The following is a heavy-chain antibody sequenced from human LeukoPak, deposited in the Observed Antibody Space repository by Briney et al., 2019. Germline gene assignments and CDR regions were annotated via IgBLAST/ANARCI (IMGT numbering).Heavy chain of an antibody. CDR2: INANSGTT. D-gene: IGHD6-19*01. Sequence: GGSLRLSCTASGFAFSVYAMSWLRQPPGKGLEWVSTINANSGTTSYTASVRGRFTISRDNSKNTLYLQLNTLRADDTATYYCAKPISGGLAVTADWFHPWGQGTLVVVSS. CDR1: GFAFSVYA. CDR3: AKPISGGLAVTADWFHP. V-gene: IGHV3-23*01. J-gene: IGHJ5*01.